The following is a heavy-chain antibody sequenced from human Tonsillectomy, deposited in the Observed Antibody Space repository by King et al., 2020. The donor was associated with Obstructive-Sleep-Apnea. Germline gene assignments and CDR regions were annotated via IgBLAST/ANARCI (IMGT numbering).Heavy chain of an antibody. CDR1: GFTFSSYA. V-gene: IGHV3-23*04. Sequence: VQLVESGGGLVQPGGSLRLSCAASGFTFSSYAMSWGPQAPGKGLEGGSAFSGSGGSTYYADSVKGRFTISRDNSKNTLYLQMNSLRAEDTAVYYCAAQETTVTHPVQHWGQGTLVTVSS. D-gene: IGHD4-17*01. CDR3: AAQETTVTHPVQH. J-gene: IGHJ1*01. CDR2: FSGSGGST.